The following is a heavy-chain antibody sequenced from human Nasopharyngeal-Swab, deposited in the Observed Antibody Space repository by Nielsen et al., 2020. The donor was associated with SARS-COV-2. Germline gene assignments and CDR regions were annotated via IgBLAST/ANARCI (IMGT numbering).Heavy chain of an antibody. CDR2: IKQDGSEK. J-gene: IGHJ6*02. CDR3: AGDYYYYYGMDV. Sequence: EGSLRLSCAASGFTFSSYWMSWVRQAPGKELEWVANIKQDGSEKYYVDSVKGRFTISRDNAKNSLYLQMNSLRAEDTAVYYCAGDYYYYYGMDVWGQGTTVTVSS. V-gene: IGHV3-7*03. CDR1: GFTFSSYW.